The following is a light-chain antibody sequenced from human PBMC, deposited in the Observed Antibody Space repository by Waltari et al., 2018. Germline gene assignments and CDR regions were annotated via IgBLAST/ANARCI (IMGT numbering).Light chain of an antibody. V-gene: IGLV2-14*03. CDR2: NVS. CDR1: IRDVGGFSF. J-gene: IGLJ1*01. Sequence: QSALTQPASVSASPGQSITISCTGTIRDVGGFSFFSWYQQHPAKAPKLIISNVSRRPSGVSYRFSGSKSGNRASLTISGLQAEDEATYYCSSYTSDYTYVFGTGTEVTVV. CDR3: SSYTSDYTYV.